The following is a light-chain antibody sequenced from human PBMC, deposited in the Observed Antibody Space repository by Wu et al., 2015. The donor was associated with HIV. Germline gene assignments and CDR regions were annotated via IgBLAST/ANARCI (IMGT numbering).Light chain of an antibody. CDR3: QQYSSYSPYS. J-gene: IGKJ2*03. Sequence: DIQMTQFPSTLSASVGDRVTITCRASQSISKWLAWYPQKPGKAPKLLIYKASSLESGVPSRFSGSGSGTEFTLTVSSLQPDDFATYYCQQYSSYSPYSFGQGTKLEIK. CDR2: KAS. CDR1: QSISKW. V-gene: IGKV1-5*03.